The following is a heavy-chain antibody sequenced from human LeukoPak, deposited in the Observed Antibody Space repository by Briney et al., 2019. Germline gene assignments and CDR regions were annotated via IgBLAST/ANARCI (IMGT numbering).Heavy chain of an antibody. CDR1: GFTFSSYA. J-gene: IGHJ4*02. D-gene: IGHD4-17*01. V-gene: IGHV3-30*04. Sequence: GGSLRLSCAASGFTFSSYAMHWVRQAPGKGLEWVAVISYDGSNKYYADSVKGRFTISRDNSKNTLYLQMNSLRAEDTAVYYCARGGEGTVATEFDYWGQGTLVTVSS. CDR2: ISYDGSNK. CDR3: ARGGEGTVATEFDY.